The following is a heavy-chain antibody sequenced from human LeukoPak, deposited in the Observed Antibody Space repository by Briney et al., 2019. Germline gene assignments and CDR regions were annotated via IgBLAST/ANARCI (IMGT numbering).Heavy chain of an antibody. V-gene: IGHV3-74*01. CDR2: VNYDGSTT. J-gene: IGHJ4*02. CDR1: GFTFSAYW. Sequence: GGSLRLSCAASGFTFSAYWMHWVRQAPGKGLVWVSRVNYDGSTTTYADSVKGRFTISRDNAKNMLYLQMNRLRVEDTAVYYCARDLDWLLFDYWGQGTLVTVSS. CDR3: ARDLDWLLFDY. D-gene: IGHD3-9*01.